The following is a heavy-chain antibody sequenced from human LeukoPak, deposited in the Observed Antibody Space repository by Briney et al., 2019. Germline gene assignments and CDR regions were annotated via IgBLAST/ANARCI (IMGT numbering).Heavy chain of an antibody. Sequence: GGSLRLSCAASGFTFSSYGMHWVRQAPGKGLEWVAVIWYDGSNKYYADSVKGRFTISRDNSKNTLYLQMNSLRAEDTAVYYCAREGYCSSTSCYATLHCFDYWGQGTLVTVSS. CDR3: AREGYCSSTSCYATLHCFDY. J-gene: IGHJ4*02. V-gene: IGHV3-33*01. CDR1: GFTFSSYG. D-gene: IGHD2-2*01. CDR2: IWYDGSNK.